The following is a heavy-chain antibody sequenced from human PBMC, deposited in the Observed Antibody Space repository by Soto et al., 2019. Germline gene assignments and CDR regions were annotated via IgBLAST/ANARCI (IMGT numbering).Heavy chain of an antibody. CDR1: GFTFSSYG. Sequence: QVQLVESGGGVVQPGRSLRLSCAASGFTFSSYGMHWVRQAPGKGLEWVAVIWYDGSNKYYADSVKGRFTISRDNSKNTLYLQMNSLRAEDTAVYYCATAYSSIAANHYWYFDLWGRGTLVTVSS. D-gene: IGHD6-13*01. CDR3: ATAYSSIAANHYWYFDL. J-gene: IGHJ2*01. V-gene: IGHV3-33*01. CDR2: IWYDGSNK.